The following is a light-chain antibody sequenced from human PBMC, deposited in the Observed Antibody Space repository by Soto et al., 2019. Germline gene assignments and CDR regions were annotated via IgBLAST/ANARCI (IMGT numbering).Light chain of an antibody. CDR3: QHYNNWHPWT. J-gene: IGKJ1*01. CDR1: QSVSSN. CDR2: GAS. V-gene: IGKV3-15*01. Sequence: EIVMTQSPATLSVSPGERATLSCRASQSVSSNLAWYQQKPGQAPRLLIYGASTRASGVPARFSGIGSGTEFTLTISSLQFEDFAVYYCQHYNNWHPWTSGQVTKV.